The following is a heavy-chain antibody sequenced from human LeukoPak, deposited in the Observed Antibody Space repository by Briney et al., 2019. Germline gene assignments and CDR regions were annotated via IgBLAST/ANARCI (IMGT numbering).Heavy chain of an antibody. D-gene: IGHD5-24*01. Sequence: GGSLRLSCAASGFTFDDYAMHWVRQAPGKGLEWVSGISWNSGSIGYADSVKGRFTISRDNAKNSLYLQLSSLRVEDTAVNYCARGWLQFDYWGQGTLVTVSS. CDR2: ISWNSGSI. J-gene: IGHJ4*02. CDR1: GFTFDDYA. CDR3: ARGWLQFDY. V-gene: IGHV3-9*01.